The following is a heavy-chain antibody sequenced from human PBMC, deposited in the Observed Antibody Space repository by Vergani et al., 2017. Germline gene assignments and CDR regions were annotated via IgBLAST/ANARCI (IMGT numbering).Heavy chain of an antibody. CDR3: ARDXPALTLIRGALRD. Sequence: QVQLQESGPRLVKPSQTLSLTCTVSGDSISSGSFYWTWIRQPAGKGLEWIGRFHVGGTTHYNPSLKSRVSISLDTSTNQFSLTLRSVTAADTAVYYCARDXPALTLIRGALRDWGQGSLVTVSS. J-gene: IGHJ4*02. D-gene: IGHD3-10*01. CDR2: FHVGGTT. CDR1: GDSISSGSFY. V-gene: IGHV4-61*02.